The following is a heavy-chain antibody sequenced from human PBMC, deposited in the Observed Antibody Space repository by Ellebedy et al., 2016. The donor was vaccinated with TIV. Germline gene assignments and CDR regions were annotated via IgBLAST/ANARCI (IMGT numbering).Heavy chain of an antibody. V-gene: IGHV3-23*01. CDR2: ISGSNI. CDR3: ARDSGRRNSRDTDY. J-gene: IGHJ4*02. CDR1: GFTISPYA. Sequence: PGGSLRLSCAASGFTISPYAMSLVRHAPGQGLEWVSTISGSNIYYADSVRGRLTISRDNSRNTLYLQINSLRAEETAIYYCARDSGRRNSRDTDYWGQGTQVSVS. D-gene: IGHD3-10*01.